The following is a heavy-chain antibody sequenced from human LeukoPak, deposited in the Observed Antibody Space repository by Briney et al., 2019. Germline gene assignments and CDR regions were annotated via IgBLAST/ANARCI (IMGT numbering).Heavy chain of an antibody. CDR1: GGSISSYY. CDR2: IYTSGST. Sequence: PSETLSLTCTVSGGSISSYYWSWIRQPPGKGLEWIGRIYTSGSTNYNPSLKSRVTMSVDTSKNQFSLKLSSVTAADTAVYYCARARYYYDSSGRSPYFDYWGQGTLVTVSS. J-gene: IGHJ4*02. CDR3: ARARYYYDSSGRSPYFDY. V-gene: IGHV4-4*07. D-gene: IGHD3-22*01.